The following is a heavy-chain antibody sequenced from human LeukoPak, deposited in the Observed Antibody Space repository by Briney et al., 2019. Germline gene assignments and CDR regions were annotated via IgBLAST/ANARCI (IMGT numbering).Heavy chain of an antibody. J-gene: IGHJ4*02. CDR1: GCTISSGGYY. Sequence: PAETLCLTCAVSGCTISSGGYYWSWIRQRPGKDLDWISYICYSGSTYYNPSLKSRVTISVDTSKHQFSLKLSSVTAADTAVYYCARVRTTVNTFRFDYWGQGTLVSVSS. D-gene: IGHD4-17*01. CDR2: ICYSGST. CDR3: ARVRTTVNTFRFDY. V-gene: IGHV4-31*11.